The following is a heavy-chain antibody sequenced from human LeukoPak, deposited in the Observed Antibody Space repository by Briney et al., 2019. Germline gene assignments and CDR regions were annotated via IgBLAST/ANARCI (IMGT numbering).Heavy chain of an antibody. J-gene: IGHJ4*02. V-gene: IGHV3-9*01. CDR1: GFTFDDYA. CDR3: AKSAMAGHFDY. Sequence: GRSLRLSCAASGFTFDDYAMHWVRQAPGKGLEWVSGISWNSGSIGYADPVKGRFTISRDNAKNSLYLQMNSLRAEDTALYYCAKSAMAGHFDYWGQGTLVTVSS. D-gene: IGHD6-19*01. CDR2: ISWNSGSI.